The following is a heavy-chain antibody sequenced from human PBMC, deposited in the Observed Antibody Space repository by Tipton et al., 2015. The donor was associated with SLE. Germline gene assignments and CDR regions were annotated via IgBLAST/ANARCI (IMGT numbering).Heavy chain of an antibody. CDR2: MHVTEYS. CDR3: ARRRRGYSYGYYWYFDF. V-gene: IGHV4-4*07. J-gene: IGHJ2*01. Sequence: TLSLTCTVSGASIRSYYWSWVRQPAGKTLEWIGRMHVTEYSKSNTSLGSRVTMSIDASKNQFSLKLRSVTAADTAVYYCARRRRGYSYGYYWYFDFWGRGTLVTVSS. D-gene: IGHD5-12*01. CDR1: GASIRSYY.